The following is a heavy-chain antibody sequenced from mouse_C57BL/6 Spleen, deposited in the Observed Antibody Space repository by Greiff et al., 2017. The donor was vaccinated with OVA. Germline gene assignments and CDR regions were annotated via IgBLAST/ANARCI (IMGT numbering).Heavy chain of an antibody. CDR1: GYTFTSYW. D-gene: IGHD1-1*01. CDR2: INPSNGGT. CDR3: ARGSLRGAMDY. Sequence: QLPGTELVKPGASVKLSCKASGYTFTSYWMHWVKQRPGQGLEWIGNINPSNGGTNYNEKFKSKATLTVDKSSSTAYMQLSSLTSEDSAVYYCARGSLRGAMDYWGQGTSVTVSS. J-gene: IGHJ4*01. V-gene: IGHV1-53*01.